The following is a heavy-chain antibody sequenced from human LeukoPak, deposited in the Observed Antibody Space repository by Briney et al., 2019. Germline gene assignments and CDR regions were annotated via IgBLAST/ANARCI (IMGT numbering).Heavy chain of an antibody. CDR1: GGSISSYY. CDR3: ARDSGNYYDT. J-gene: IGHJ3*02. Sequence: PPETLSLTCTVSGGSISSYYWSWIRQPPGKGLEWIGYIYYSGSTNYNPSLKSRVTISVDTSKNQFSLKLSSVTAADTAVYYCARDSGNYYDTWGQGTMVTVSS. V-gene: IGHV4-59*01. CDR2: IYYSGST. D-gene: IGHD1-26*01.